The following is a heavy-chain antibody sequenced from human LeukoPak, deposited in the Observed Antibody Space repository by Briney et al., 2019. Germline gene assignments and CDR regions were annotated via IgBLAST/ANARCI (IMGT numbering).Heavy chain of an antibody. Sequence: SETLSLTCTVSGGSISSGTYYWSWIRQPAGKGLEWIGRIYTSGSTNYNSSLKSRVTISVDTSKNQFSLKLSSVTAADTAVYYCARRGCSSTSCPFDYWGQGTLVTVSS. D-gene: IGHD2-2*01. CDR2: IYTSGST. CDR1: GGSISSGTYY. J-gene: IGHJ4*02. CDR3: ARRGCSSTSCPFDY. V-gene: IGHV4-61*02.